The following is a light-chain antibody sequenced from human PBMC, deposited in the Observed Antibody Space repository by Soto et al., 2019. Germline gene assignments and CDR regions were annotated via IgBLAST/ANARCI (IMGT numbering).Light chain of an antibody. CDR2: DVN. Sequence: QSALTQPRSVSGSPGQSVTISCTGTSSDVGDYNYVSWYQQHPGEAPKLMFYDVNKRPSGVPDRFSGSKSGNTASLTISVLQAEDEAAYYCCSYAGSYTWVFGGGTKLTVL. CDR1: SSDVGDYNY. V-gene: IGLV2-11*01. CDR3: CSYAGSYTWV. J-gene: IGLJ3*02.